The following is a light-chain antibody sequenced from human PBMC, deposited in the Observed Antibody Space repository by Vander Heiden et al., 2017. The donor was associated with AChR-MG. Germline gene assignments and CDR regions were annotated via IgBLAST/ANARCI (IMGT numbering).Light chain of an antibody. CDR1: SSNIWAGYD. CDR3: QSFDSSLSGSV. Sequence: QSVLTQPPSVSGAPGQRVTISCTVSSSNIWAGYDVHWYQQLPETAPKLLIYGNSSRPSGVPDRFSGSKSGTSASLAITGLQAEDEADYYCQSFDSSLSGSVFGGGTKLTVL. J-gene: IGLJ2*01. CDR2: GNS. V-gene: IGLV1-40*01.